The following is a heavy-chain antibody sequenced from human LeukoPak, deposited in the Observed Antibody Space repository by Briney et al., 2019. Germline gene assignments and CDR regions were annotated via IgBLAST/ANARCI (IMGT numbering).Heavy chain of an antibody. CDR2: LSYDGSEK. V-gene: IGHV3-30*18. J-gene: IGHJ6*02. CDR1: GFSFSTYA. D-gene: IGHD3-10*01. Sequence: SGGSLRLSCAASGFSFSTYAMHWVRQAPGKGLEWVALLSYDGSEKFYADSVKGRFTISRDNSKNTVDLQMNSLRAEDTAVYYCAKYGSGSDYYYYGLDVWGQGTTVTASS. CDR3: AKYGSGSDYYYYGLDV.